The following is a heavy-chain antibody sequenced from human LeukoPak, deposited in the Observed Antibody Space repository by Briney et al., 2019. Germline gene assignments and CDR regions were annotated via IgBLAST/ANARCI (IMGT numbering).Heavy chain of an antibody. V-gene: IGHV1-69*13. CDR1: GGTFSSYA. Sequence: SVKVSCKASGGTFSSYAISWVRQAPGQGLEWMGGIIPIFATANYAPKFQGRVTITADESTSTAYMELSSLRSEDTAVYYCARDRDIVVVPAAIGYYGMDVWGKGTTVTVSS. CDR3: ARDRDIVVVPAAIGYYGMDV. CDR2: IIPIFATA. D-gene: IGHD2-2*01. J-gene: IGHJ6*04.